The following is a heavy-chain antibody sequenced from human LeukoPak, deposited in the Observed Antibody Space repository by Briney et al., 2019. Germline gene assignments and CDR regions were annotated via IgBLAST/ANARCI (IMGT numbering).Heavy chain of an antibody. CDR3: ARDTYYCSSTICYPVLAFDI. D-gene: IGHD2-2*01. CDR1: GGSISSGNYY. Sequence: SQTLSLTCTVSGGSISSGNYYWSWIRQRPGKGLEWIGYIYYSGSTYYNPSLKSRATISVDTSNNQFSLKLSSVTAADTAVYYCARDTYYCSSTICYPVLAFDIWGQGTMVTVSS. V-gene: IGHV4-31*03. CDR2: IYYSGST. J-gene: IGHJ3*02.